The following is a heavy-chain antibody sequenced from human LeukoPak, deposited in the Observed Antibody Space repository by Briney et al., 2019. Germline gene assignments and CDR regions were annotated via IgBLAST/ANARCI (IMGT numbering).Heavy chain of an antibody. CDR1: GFTFRKYW. V-gene: IGHV3-7*01. J-gene: IGHJ6*03. Sequence: GGSLRLSCEVSGFTFRKYWMSWVRQAPGKGLEWVANIKEDGSEKYYVDSAKGRFTISRDNAKNSLYLQMNSLRVEDTAVYYCTRDQSNLFGSGTFYYYYMDVWGKGTTVTISS. D-gene: IGHD3-10*01. CDR2: IKEDGSEK. CDR3: TRDQSNLFGSGTFYYYYMDV.